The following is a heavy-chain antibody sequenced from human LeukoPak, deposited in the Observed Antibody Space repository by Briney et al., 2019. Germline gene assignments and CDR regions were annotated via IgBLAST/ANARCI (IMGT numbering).Heavy chain of an antibody. CDR1: GYSFTSYW. D-gene: IGHD2-2*01. CDR2: IDPSDSYT. V-gene: IGHV5-10-1*01. Sequence: GESLRISCKGSGYSFTSYWISWVRQMPGKGLEWMGRIDPSDSYTNYSPSFQGHVTISADKSISTAYLQWGSLKASDTAMYYCARSAAIVVVPAASHWYFDLWGRGTLVTVSS. J-gene: IGHJ2*01. CDR3: ARSAAIVVVPAASHWYFDL.